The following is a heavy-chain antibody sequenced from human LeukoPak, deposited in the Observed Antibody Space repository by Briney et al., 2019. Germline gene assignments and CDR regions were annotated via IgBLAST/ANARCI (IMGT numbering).Heavy chain of an antibody. D-gene: IGHD2-2*01. Sequence: GGSLRLSCAASGFTFSNAWMSWVRQAPGKGLEWVGRIKSKTDGGTTDYAAPVKGRFTISRDDSKNTLYLQMNSLKTEDTAVYYCTTDVVVVPAAMAGNAFDIWGQGTMVIVSS. CDR1: GFTFSNAW. CDR3: TTDVVVVPAAMAGNAFDI. J-gene: IGHJ3*02. CDR2: IKSKTDGGTT. V-gene: IGHV3-15*01.